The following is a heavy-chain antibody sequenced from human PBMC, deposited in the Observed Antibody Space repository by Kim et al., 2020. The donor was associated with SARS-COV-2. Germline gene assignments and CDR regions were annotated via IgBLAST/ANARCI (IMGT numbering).Heavy chain of an antibody. Sequence: GGSQRLSCSASGFTFSTYAMHWVRQAPGKGLEYVSVIRSNGESPDYADSVRGRFTVSRDNSKNTLYLQMSSLRLEDTAVYYCVKSKGAYYGMDVWGRGSTVTDSS. CDR3: VKSKGAYYGMDV. CDR2: IRSNGESP. CDR1: GFTFSTYA. V-gene: IGHV3-64D*09. D-gene: IGHD3-3*01. J-gene: IGHJ6*02.